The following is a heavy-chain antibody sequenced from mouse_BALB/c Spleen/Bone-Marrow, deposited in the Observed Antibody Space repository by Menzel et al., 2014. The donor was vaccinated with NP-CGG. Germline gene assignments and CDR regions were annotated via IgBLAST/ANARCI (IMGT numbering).Heavy chain of an antibody. CDR2: ISSGSSTI. V-gene: IGHV5-17*02. D-gene: IGHD2-10*02. J-gene: IGHJ3*01. Sequence: EVQRVKSGGGLVQPGGSRKLSCAASGFTSSSFGMHWVRQAPEKGLEWVAYISSGSSTIYYADTVKGRFTISRDNPKNTLFLQMTSLRSEDTAMYYCAREYGNCWFAYWGQGTLVTVSA. CDR3: AREYGNCWFAY. CDR1: GFTSSSFG.